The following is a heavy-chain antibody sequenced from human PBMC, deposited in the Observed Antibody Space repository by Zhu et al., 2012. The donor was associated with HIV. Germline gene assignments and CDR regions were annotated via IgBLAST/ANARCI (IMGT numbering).Heavy chain of an antibody. V-gene: IGHV4-38-2*02. CDR2: IYHSGST. CDR1: GYSISSGYY. Sequence: QVQLQESGPGLVKPSETLSLTCTVSGYSISSGYYWGWIRQPPGKGLEWIGSIYHSGSTYYNPSLKSRVTISVDTSKNQFSLKLSSVTAADTAVYYCARDPHCSSTGCDDYWGQGTLVTVSS. J-gene: IGHJ4*02. D-gene: IGHD2-2*01. CDR3: ARDPHCSSTGCDDY.